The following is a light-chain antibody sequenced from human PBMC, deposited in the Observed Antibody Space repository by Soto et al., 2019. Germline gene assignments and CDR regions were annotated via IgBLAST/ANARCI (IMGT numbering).Light chain of an antibody. J-gene: IGLJ2*01. Sequence: QSALTQPASVSGSPGQSITISCTGTSSDVGGYNYVSWYQQHPGKAPKLMISEVTNRPSGVSNRFSGSKSGNTASLTISGLQADDEADYYCSSYTSSTTLHLVFGGGTKLTVL. CDR3: SSYTSSTTLHLV. CDR2: EVT. CDR1: SSDVGGYNY. V-gene: IGLV2-14*01.